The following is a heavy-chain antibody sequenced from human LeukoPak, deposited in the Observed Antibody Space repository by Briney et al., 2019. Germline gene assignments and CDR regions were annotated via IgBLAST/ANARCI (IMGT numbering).Heavy chain of an antibody. D-gene: IGHD6-13*01. CDR3: AKTSGGIAAAGVFDY. CDR2: ISGSGSST. Sequence: QPGGSLRLSCAASGFTFSSYAMNWVRQAPGKGLEWVSAISGSGSSTYYADSVKGRFTISRDNSKNMLYLQMNSLRAEDTAVYYCAKTSGGIAAAGVFDYWGQGTLVTVSS. CDR1: GFTFSSYA. J-gene: IGHJ4*02. V-gene: IGHV3-23*01.